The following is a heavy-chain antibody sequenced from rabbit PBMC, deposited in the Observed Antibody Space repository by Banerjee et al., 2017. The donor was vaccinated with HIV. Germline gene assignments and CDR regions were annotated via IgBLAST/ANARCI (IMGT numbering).Heavy chain of an antibody. V-gene: IGHV1S40*01. D-gene: IGHD2-1*01. J-gene: IGHJ4*01. Sequence: QSLEESGGDLVKPGASLTLTCTASGLDFSSSYWMCWVRQAPGKGLEWIGYIDPVFGSTSFASWVNGRFTISSHNAQNTLYLQLNSLTAADTATYFCVSYDDYGDRNLWGPGTLVTVS. CDR2: IDPVFGST. CDR1: GLDFSSSYW. CDR3: VSYDDYGDRNL.